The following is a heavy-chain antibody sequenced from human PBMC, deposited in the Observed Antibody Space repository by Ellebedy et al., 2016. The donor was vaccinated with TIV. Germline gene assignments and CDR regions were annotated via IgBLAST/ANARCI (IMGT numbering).Heavy chain of an antibody. CDR1: GYSFTSYW. V-gene: IGHV5-51*01. CDR3: VRRSTSGGAPFYFDY. D-gene: IGHD5/OR15-5a*01. J-gene: IGHJ4*02. CDR2: IYPGDSDT. Sequence: GESLKISCTGSGYSFTSYWIGWVRQMPGKGLEWMGIIYPGDSDTRYSPSFQGQVTISADKSISTAYLQWSSVKASDTAMYYCVRRSTSGGAPFYFDYWGQGTLVTVSS.